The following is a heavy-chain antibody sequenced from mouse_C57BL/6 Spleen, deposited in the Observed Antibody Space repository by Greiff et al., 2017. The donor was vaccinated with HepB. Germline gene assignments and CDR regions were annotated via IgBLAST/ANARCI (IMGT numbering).Heavy chain of an antibody. CDR3: ARHETYYGSFYAMDY. CDR1: GYTFTEYT. V-gene: IGHV1-62-2*01. J-gene: IGHJ4*01. CDR2: FYPGSGSI. D-gene: IGHD1-1*01. Sequence: VMLVESGAELVKPGASVKLSCKASGYTFTEYTIHWVKQRSGQGLEWIGWFYPGSGSIKYNEKFKDKATLTADKSSSTVYMELSRLTSEDSAVYFCARHETYYGSFYAMDYWGQGTSVTVSS.